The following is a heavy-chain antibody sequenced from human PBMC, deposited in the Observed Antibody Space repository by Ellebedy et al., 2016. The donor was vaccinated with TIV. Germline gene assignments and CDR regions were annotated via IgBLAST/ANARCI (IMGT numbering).Heavy chain of an antibody. CDR3: TREGILPYAFDI. J-gene: IGHJ3*02. CDR2: IQYDGNTK. CDR1: GFDFSIYG. V-gene: IGHV3-30*02. D-gene: IGHD6-13*01. Sequence: GGSLRLSCAASGFDFSIYGMHWVRQAPGKGLEWVSFIQYDGNTKYYTYSVKGRFTISRDNAKNTVYLQMNTLRAEDTALYYCTREGILPYAFDIWGQGTVATVSS.